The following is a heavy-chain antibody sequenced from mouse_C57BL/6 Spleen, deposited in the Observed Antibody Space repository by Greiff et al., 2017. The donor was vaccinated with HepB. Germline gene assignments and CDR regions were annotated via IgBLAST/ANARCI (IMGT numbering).Heavy chain of an antibody. J-gene: IGHJ1*03. CDR3: AGRFTTVVATRYFDV. CDR2: IYPSDGST. Sequence: VQLQESGPELVKPGASVKLSCKASGYTFTSYDINWVKQRPGQGLEWIGGIYPSDGSTKYNEKFKGKATLTVDKSSSTAYMELHSLTSEDSAVYYCAGRFTTVVATRYFDVWGTGTTVTVSS. V-gene: IGHV1-85*01. CDR1: GYTFTSYD. D-gene: IGHD1-1*01.